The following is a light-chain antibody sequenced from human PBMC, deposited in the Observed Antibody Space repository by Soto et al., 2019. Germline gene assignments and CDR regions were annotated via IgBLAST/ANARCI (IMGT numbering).Light chain of an antibody. Sequence: QSALTQPASVSGSPGQSITISCTGTSNDIKNYNLVSWYQQHPGKAPKLMIYEGSKRPSGVSNRFSGSKSGTTASLTISGLQAEDEADYYCYSYATYSTLVVFGGGTKLTVL. V-gene: IGLV2-23*03. CDR2: EGS. J-gene: IGLJ2*01. CDR3: YSYATYSTLVV. CDR1: SNDIKNYNL.